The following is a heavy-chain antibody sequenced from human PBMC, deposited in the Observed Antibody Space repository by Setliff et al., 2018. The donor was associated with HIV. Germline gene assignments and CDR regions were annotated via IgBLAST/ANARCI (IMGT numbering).Heavy chain of an antibody. V-gene: IGHV3-73*01. D-gene: IGHD1-20*01. Sequence: QTSETLSLTCTVSGDSFSGTSYYWGWIRQPPGKGLEWIGRIRNKGNSYATTYAASVKGRFTISRDDSKNTAFLQMNSLKTEDTAVYYCTPITGYYMDVWGKGTTVTVSS. J-gene: IGHJ6*03. CDR1: GDSFSGTS. CDR2: IRNKGNSYAT. CDR3: TPITGYYMDV.